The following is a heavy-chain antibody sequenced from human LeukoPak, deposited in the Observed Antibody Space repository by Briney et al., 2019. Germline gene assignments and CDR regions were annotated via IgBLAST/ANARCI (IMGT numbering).Heavy chain of an antibody. J-gene: IGHJ6*02. CDR2: IHKYGDT. CDR3: ASSPFYHYGMDV. Sequence: GGSLRLSCAASGFTFSSYAMNWVRQAPGKGLEWVSDIHKYGDTYYADSVRGRFNISRDNSKNTLYLQMNNLRADDTAVYYCASSPFYHYGMDVWGQGTTVTVSS. CDR1: GFTFSSYA. V-gene: IGHV3-23*05.